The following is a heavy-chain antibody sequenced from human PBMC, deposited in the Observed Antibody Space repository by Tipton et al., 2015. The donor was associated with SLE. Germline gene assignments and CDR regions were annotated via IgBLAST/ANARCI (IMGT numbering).Heavy chain of an antibody. J-gene: IGHJ3*02. CDR2: INSDGSST. Sequence: SLRLSCAASGFTFSSYWMHWVRQAPGKGLVWVSRINSDGSSTSYADSVKGRFTISRDNSKNTLYLQMNSLRAEDTAVYYCAREGFREAFDIWGQGTMVTVSS. CDR3: AREGFREAFDI. CDR1: GFTFSSYW. D-gene: IGHD3-10*01. V-gene: IGHV3-74*01.